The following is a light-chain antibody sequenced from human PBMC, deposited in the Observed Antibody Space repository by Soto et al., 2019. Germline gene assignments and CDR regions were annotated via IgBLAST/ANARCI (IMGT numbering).Light chain of an antibody. V-gene: IGKV1-33*01. CDR1: QDISNY. CDR2: DAS. J-gene: IGKJ3*01. Sequence: DIQMTQSPSSLSASVGDRVTITCQASQDISNYLNWYQQKPGKAPKLLIYDASNLEAGVPSRFSGSGSGTVFTFPITRPQPEVVPTYLVQKYDNLPPSFGPGPTVD. CDR3: QKYDNLPPS.